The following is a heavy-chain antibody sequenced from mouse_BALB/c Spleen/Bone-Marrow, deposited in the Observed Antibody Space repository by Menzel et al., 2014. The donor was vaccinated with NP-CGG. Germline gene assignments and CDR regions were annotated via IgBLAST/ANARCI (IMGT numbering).Heavy chain of an antibody. CDR3: TRDINHDIYWYFDV. Sequence: EVMLVESGGGLVQPGGSLRLSCATSGFTFTDYYMSWVRQPPGKALEWLGFIRNKANGYTTEYSASVKGRFTISRDNSQSILYLQMNTLRAEDSATYYCTRDINHDIYWYFDVWGAGTTVTVSS. J-gene: IGHJ1*01. CDR2: IRNKANGYTT. V-gene: IGHV7-3*02. CDR1: GFTFTDYY.